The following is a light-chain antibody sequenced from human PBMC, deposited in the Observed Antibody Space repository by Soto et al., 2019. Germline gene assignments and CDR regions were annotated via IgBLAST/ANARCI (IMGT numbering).Light chain of an antibody. Sequence: SYELTQPPSVSVSPGQTASITCSGDKLGDKYACWYQQKPGQSPVLVIYQDSKRPSGIPERFSGSHSGNTATLTISGTQAMDEADYYCQAWDSSTASYVFGTGTKLTVL. CDR3: QAWDSSTASYV. V-gene: IGLV3-1*01. CDR2: QDS. J-gene: IGLJ1*01. CDR1: KLGDKY.